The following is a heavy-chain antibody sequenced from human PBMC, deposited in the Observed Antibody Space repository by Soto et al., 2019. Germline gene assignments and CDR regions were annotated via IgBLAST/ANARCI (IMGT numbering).Heavy chain of an antibody. D-gene: IGHD2-15*01. Sequence: SETLSLTCTFPGGSISPYYWSWIRRPPGKGLEWIGYIYYSGSTNYNPSLKSRVTISVDTSKNQFSLKLTSVTAADTAVHYCARSDRAWAAGPYYYCGMDVWGQGTTVTVSS. J-gene: IGHJ6*02. V-gene: IGHV4-59*01. CDR1: GGSISPYY. CDR2: IYYSGST. CDR3: ARSDRAWAAGPYYYCGMDV.